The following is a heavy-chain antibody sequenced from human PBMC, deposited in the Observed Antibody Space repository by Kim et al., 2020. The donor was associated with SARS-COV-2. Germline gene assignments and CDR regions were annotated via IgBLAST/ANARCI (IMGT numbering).Heavy chain of an antibody. CDR3: ALFTYYYGSGSQDY. J-gene: IGHJ4*02. V-gene: IGHV1-69*01. Sequence: AQKFQGRFTITADESTSTAYMELSSLRSEDTAVYYCALFTYYYGSGSQDYWGQGTLVTVSS. D-gene: IGHD3-10*01.